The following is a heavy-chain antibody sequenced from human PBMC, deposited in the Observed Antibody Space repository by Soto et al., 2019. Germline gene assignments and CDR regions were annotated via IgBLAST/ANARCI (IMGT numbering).Heavy chain of an antibody. CDR2: ISYDGSNK. V-gene: IGHV3-30*18. CDR1: GFTFSTYG. Sequence: SLRLSCAASGFTFSTYGMHWVRQAPGKGLEGVAVISYDGSNKYYADSVKGRFTISRDNSKNTLYLQMNSLRAEDTAVFYCAKDTYYDFWSGYYYYYGMDVWGQGTTVTVSS. D-gene: IGHD3-3*01. J-gene: IGHJ6*02. CDR3: AKDTYYDFWSGYYYYYGMDV.